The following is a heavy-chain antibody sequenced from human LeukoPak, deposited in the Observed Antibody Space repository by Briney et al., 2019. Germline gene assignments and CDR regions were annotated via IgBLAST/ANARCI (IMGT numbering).Heavy chain of an antibody. J-gene: IGHJ4*02. V-gene: IGHV4-59*01. D-gene: IGHD3-10*01. Sequence: SETLSLTCTVSGGSISSYYWSWIRQPPGKGLEWIGYINYSGSTNYNPSLKSRVTISVDTSKNQFSLKLSSVTAADTAVYYCARDRYYYGSGGFWLWGQGTLVTVSS. CDR3: ARDRYYYGSGGFWL. CDR1: GGSISSYY. CDR2: INYSGST.